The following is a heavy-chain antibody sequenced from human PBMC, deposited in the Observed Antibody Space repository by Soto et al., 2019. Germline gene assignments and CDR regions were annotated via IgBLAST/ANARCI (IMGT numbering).Heavy chain of an antibody. V-gene: IGHV1-3*01. CDR2: INAGNGNT. J-gene: IGHJ6*02. CDR1: GYTFTSYA. D-gene: IGHD3-22*01. CDR3: ARGYYYDSSGYNYYYYYGMDV. Sequence: ASVKVSCKASGYTFTSYAMHWVRQAPGQRLEWMGWINAGNGNTKYSQKFQGRVTITRDTSASTAYVELSSLRSEDTAVYYCARGYYYDSSGYNYYYYYGMDVWGQGTTVTVSS.